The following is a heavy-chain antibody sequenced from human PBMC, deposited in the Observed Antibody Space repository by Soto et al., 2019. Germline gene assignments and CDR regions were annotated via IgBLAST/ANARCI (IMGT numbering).Heavy chain of an antibody. CDR3: ARLEGLATISYYFDF. Sequence: SETLSLTCTVSGGSISSSSYYWGWIRQPPGKGLEWIGSIYYSGSTYYNPSLKSRVTISVDTSKNQFSLKLSSVTAADSAVYFCARLEGLATISYYFDFWGQGAQVTVSS. CDR2: IYYSGST. CDR1: GGSISSSSYY. D-gene: IGHD3-9*01. V-gene: IGHV4-39*01. J-gene: IGHJ4*02.